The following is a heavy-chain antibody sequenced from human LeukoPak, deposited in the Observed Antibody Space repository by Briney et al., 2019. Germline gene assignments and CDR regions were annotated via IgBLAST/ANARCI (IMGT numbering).Heavy chain of an antibody. J-gene: IGHJ4*02. CDR2: IYYSGST. CDR1: GGSFSGYY. V-gene: IGHV4-34*01. CDR3: ARGYSGSRLA. Sequence: SETLSLTCAVYGGSFSGYYWGWIRQPPGKGRVWLGSIYYSGSTYYNPPLKRRGTISVETSKNQFSLKLSSVTAADATVYYCARGYSGSRLAWGQGTLVTVSS. D-gene: IGHD1-26*01.